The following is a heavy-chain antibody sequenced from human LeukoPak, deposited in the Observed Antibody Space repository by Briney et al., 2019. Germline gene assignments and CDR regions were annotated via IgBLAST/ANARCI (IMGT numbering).Heavy chain of an antibody. CDR2: ISGSGGST. J-gene: IGHJ4*02. CDR1: GFTFSNYA. D-gene: IGHD1-1*01. CDR3: XXXXXXXXXXTTYYFDY. V-gene: IGHV3-23*01. Sequence: GGSLRLSCAASGFTFSNYAMSWVRQAPGKGLEWVSAISGSGGSTYYADSVKGRFTISRDNSKNTLYLQRNSLRAEDAAVYYXXXXXXXXXXXTTYYFDYWGQGTLVTVSS.